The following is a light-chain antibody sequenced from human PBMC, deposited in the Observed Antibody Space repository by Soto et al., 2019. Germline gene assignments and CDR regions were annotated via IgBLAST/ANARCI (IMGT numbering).Light chain of an antibody. V-gene: IGKV2D-29*02. CDR3: MQSTQLPPT. CDR2: EVS. J-gene: IGKJ5*01. Sequence: DVVMTQTPLSLSVTPGQPASISCKSSQSLLHLTGETFLFSYLQKPGQSPQLLIYEVSTRVSGVPDRFSGSGSGTDFTLEISRVETDDVGIYYCMQSTQLPPTFGQGTRLGIE. CDR1: QSLLHLTGETF.